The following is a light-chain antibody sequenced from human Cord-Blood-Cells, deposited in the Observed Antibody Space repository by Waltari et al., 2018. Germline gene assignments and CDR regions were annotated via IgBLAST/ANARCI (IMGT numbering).Light chain of an antibody. CDR1: SSDVGGYNY. J-gene: IGLJ3*02. Sequence: QSALTQPASMSGSPGQSITNSCTGTSSDVGGYNYVSWYQQHPGKAPKLMIYDVSNRPSGVSNRFTVSKSGNTASLTISGLQAEDEADYYCSSYTSSSTLVVGGGTKLTVL. V-gene: IGLV2-14*01. CDR3: SSYTSSSTLV. CDR2: DVS.